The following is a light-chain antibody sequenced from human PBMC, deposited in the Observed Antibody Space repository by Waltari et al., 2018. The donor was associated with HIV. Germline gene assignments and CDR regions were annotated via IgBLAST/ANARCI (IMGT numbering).Light chain of an antibody. J-gene: IGLJ3*02. Sequence: SVLTQPPSVSGTPGQEISISCSGNNSKLGAGYDVHWYRPSQGTAPQLLLYGDPIRHSGVQDRFSGSRSGNSVALDITGLRAEDEGDYYCQSYDKSLSGLWVFGGGTKLTVL. CDR3: QSYDKSLSGLWV. CDR2: GDP. CDR1: NSKLGAGYD. V-gene: IGLV1-40*01.